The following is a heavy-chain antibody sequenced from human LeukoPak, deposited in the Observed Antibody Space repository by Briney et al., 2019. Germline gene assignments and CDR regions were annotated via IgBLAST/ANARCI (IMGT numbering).Heavy chain of an antibody. J-gene: IGHJ3*02. CDR1: GGSISSYY. V-gene: IGHV4-4*07. CDR3: AQVYYYDSSGYPLDAFDI. D-gene: IGHD3-22*01. CDR2: IYTSGST. Sequence: PSETLSLTCTVSGGSISSYYWSWIRQPAGKGLEWIGRIYTSGSTSYNPSLKSRVTMSVDTSKNQFSLKLSSVTAADTAVYYCAQVYYYDSSGYPLDAFDIWGQGTMVTVSS.